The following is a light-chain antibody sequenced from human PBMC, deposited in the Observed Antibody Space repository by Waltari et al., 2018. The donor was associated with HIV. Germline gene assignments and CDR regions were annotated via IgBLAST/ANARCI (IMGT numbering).Light chain of an antibody. Sequence: EIVLTQSPGTLSLSPGERATLSCRASQSVSSSYLAWYQQKPGQAPRLLIYGASSRATGIPDRFSGSGSGTDFTLTISRLEPEDFAVYYCQQYGSSPWTFGRGTKVEIK. CDR2: GAS. CDR3: QQYGSSPWT. CDR1: QSVSSSY. J-gene: IGKJ1*01. V-gene: IGKV3-20*01.